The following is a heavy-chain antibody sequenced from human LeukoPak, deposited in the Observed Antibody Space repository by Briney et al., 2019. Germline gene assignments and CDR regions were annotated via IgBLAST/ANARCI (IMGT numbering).Heavy chain of an antibody. V-gene: IGHV1-2*02. CDR1: GYTFTGYY. J-gene: IGHJ4*02. D-gene: IGHD6-19*01. Sequence: ASVKVSCKASGYTFTGYYMHWVRQAPGQGLEWMGWINPNSGGTNYAQKFQGRVTMTRDTSISTAYMVLSRLRSDDTAVYYCATAYSSGWSAIDYWGQGTLVTVSS. CDR3: ATAYSSGWSAIDY. CDR2: INPNSGGT.